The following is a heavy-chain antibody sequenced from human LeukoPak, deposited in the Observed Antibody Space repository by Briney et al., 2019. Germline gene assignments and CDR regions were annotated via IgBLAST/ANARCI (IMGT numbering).Heavy chain of an antibody. CDR1: GWSFSGYY. D-gene: IGHD3-3*01. J-gene: IGHJ2*01. Sequence: SETLSLTCAVYGWSFSGYYWSWIRQPPGKGLEWIGEINHSGSTNYNPSLKSRVTISVDTSKNQFSLKLSSVTAADTAVYYCARANFWSGYYYWYFDLWGRGTLVTVSS. CDR2: INHSGST. CDR3: ARANFWSGYYYWYFDL. V-gene: IGHV4-34*01.